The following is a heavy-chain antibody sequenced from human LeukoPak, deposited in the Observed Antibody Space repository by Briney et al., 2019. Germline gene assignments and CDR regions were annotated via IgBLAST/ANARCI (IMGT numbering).Heavy chain of an antibody. CDR2: INTNTGNP. J-gene: IGHJ1*01. CDR1: EYTFTSYA. D-gene: IGHD4-23*01. V-gene: IGHV7-4-1*02. Sequence: GASVKVSCKASEYTFTSYAMNWVRQAPGQGLEWRGWINTNTGNPTYAQGFTGRFVFSLDTSVNTAYLQISSLKAEDTAVYYCARDYGGNSFSRGISPNWGQGTLVTVSS. CDR3: ARDYGGNSFSRGISPN.